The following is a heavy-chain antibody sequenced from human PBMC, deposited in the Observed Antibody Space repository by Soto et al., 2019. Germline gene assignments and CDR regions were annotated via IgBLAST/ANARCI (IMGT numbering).Heavy chain of an antibody. J-gene: IGHJ5*02. CDR3: ARDLNAGGYLNWFDP. Sequence: QVRLVQSGAEVKKPGASVKVSCKASGYTFTGYYMHWVRQAPGQGLEWMGWINPNSGGTNYAQKFQGWVTMTRDTSISTAYMELSRLRSDDTAVYYCARDLNAGGYLNWFDPWGQGTLVTVSS. CDR1: GYTFTGYY. V-gene: IGHV1-2*04. D-gene: IGHD3-22*01. CDR2: INPNSGGT.